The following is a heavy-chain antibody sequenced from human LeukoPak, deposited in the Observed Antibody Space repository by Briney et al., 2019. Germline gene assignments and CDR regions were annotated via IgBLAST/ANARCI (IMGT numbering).Heavy chain of an antibody. J-gene: IGHJ5*02. V-gene: IGHV1-3*01. CDR2: INAGNGNT. Sequence: ASVKVSCKASGYTFTSYAMHWVRQAPGRRLEWMGWINAGNGNTKYSQKFQGRVTITRDTSASTAYMELSSLRSEDTAVYYCARGHSSSWYDDWFDPWGQGTLVTVSS. CDR1: GYTFTSYA. D-gene: IGHD6-13*01. CDR3: ARGHSSSWYDDWFDP.